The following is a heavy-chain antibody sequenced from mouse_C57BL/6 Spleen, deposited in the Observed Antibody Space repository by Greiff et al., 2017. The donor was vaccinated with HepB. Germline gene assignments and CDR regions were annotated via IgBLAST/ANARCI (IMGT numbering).Heavy chain of an antibody. CDR2: IDPSDSET. CDR3: AIPGDYSNYVVFDV. CDR1: GYTFTSYW. Sequence: QVQLKQPGAELVRPGSSVKLSCKASGYTFTSYWMHWVKQRPIQGLEWIGNIDPSDSETHYNQKFKDKATLTVDKSSSTAYMQLSSLTSEDSAVYYCAIPGDYSNYVVFDVWGTGTTVTVSS. V-gene: IGHV1-52*01. J-gene: IGHJ1*03. D-gene: IGHD2-5*01.